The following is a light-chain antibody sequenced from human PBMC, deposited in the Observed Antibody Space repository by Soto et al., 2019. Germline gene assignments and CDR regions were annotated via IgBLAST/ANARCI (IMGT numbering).Light chain of an antibody. CDR1: QSISSW. V-gene: IGKV1-5*01. J-gene: IGKJ4*02. CDR3: QQYNSYPT. CDR2: DAS. Sequence: DIQMTQSPSTLSASVGDRVTITCRASQSISSWLAWYQQNPGKAPKLLIYDASSLESGVPSRFSGSGSGTEFTLTISSLQPDDFATYYCQQYNSYPTFGGGTKVEIK.